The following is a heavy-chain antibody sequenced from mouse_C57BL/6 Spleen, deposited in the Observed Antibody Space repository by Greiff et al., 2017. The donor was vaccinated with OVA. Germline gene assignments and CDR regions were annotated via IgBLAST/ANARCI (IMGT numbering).Heavy chain of an antibody. CDR1: GYTFTDYE. J-gene: IGHJ4*01. CDR2: IDPETGGT. Sequence: VQLVESGAELVRPGASVTLSCKASGYTFTDYEMHWVKQTPVHGLEWIGAIDPETGGTAYNQKFKGKAILTADKSSSTAYMELRSLTSEDSAVYYCTILYDYDAGNYAMDYWGQGTSVTVSS. CDR3: TILYDYDAGNYAMDY. V-gene: IGHV1-15*01. D-gene: IGHD2-4*01.